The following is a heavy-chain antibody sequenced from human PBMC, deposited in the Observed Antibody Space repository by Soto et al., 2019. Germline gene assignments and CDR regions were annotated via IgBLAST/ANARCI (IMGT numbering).Heavy chain of an antibody. V-gene: IGHV3-33*01. Sequence: GGSLRLSCGASGFTFSDYAMDWVRQAPGKGLEWVALTSHDEGKISYADSVKGRFTISRDNSKNMLYLQMNSLRVEDTAVYYCAREVRVRGFAFDIWGQGTMVTVSS. CDR1: GFTFSDYA. CDR2: TSHDEGKI. CDR3: AREVRVRGFAFDI. D-gene: IGHD3-3*01. J-gene: IGHJ3*02.